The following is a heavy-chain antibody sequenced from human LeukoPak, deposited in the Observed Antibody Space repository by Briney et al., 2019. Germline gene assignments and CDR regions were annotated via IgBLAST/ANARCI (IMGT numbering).Heavy chain of an antibody. J-gene: IGHJ3*02. CDR2: ISGSGGST. V-gene: IGHV3-23*01. Sequence: GGPLRLSCAASGFTFSSYAMSWVRQAPGKGLEWVSGISGSGGSTYYADSVKGRFTISRDNSKNTLYLQMNSLRAEDTAVYYCARPRAGATGYDAFDIWGQGTMVTVSS. CDR3: ARPRAGATGYDAFDI. CDR1: GFTFSSYA. D-gene: IGHD1-26*01.